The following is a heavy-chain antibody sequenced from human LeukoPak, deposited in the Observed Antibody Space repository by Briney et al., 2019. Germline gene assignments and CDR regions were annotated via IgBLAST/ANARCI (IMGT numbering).Heavy chain of an antibody. CDR3: AKVATVTTYYYYYYMDV. CDR2: ISGSGGST. J-gene: IGHJ6*03. CDR1: GFTFSSYA. V-gene: IGHV3-23*01. D-gene: IGHD4-17*01. Sequence: GGSLRLSCAASGFTFSSYAMSWVRQAPGKGLEWVSAISGSGGSTYYADSVKGRFTISRDNSKNTLYLQMSSLRAEDTAVYYCAKVATVTTYYYYYYMDVWGKGTTVTVSS.